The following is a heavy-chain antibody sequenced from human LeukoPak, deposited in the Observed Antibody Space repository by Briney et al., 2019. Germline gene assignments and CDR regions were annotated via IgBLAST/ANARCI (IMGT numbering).Heavy chain of an antibody. CDR2: IIPIFGTA. D-gene: IGHD3-10*01. CDR1: GGTFSSYA. J-gene: IGHJ4*02. V-gene: IGHV1-69*13. Sequence: GASVKVSCKASGGTFSSYAISWVRQAPGQGREWMGGIIPIFGTANYAQKFQGRVTITADESTSTAYMELSSLRSEDTAVYYCASAGGITMVRRVIIIDYWGQGTLVTVSS. CDR3: ASAGGITMVRRVIIIDY.